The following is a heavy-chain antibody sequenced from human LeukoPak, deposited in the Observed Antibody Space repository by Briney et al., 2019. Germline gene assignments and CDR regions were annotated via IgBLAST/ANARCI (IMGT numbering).Heavy chain of an antibody. V-gene: IGHV1-18*01. CDR2: ISPYNGNT. Sequence: AAVKVSCKASGYTFTSYGLSWVRQAPGQGHEWMGWISPYNGNTNYAQKLQGRVTMTTDTSTSTAYMELRSLRSDDTAVYYCAREGYCASTSCENSLSIYYYYAMDVWGQGTTVTVSS. D-gene: IGHD2-2*01. J-gene: IGHJ6*02. CDR1: GYTFTSYG. CDR3: AREGYCASTSCENSLSIYYYYAMDV.